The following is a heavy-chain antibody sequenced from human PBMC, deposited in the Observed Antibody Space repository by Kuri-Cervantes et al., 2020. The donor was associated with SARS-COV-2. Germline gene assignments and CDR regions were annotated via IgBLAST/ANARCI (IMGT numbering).Heavy chain of an antibody. CDR3: ASVKYIDYYYYMDV. V-gene: IGHV4-61*01. D-gene: IGHD2-15*01. CDR2: IYYSGST. CDR1: GGSISSQSYY. J-gene: IGHJ6*03. Sequence: SETLSLTCTVSGGSISSQSYYWGWIRQPPGKGLEWIGYIYYSGSTNYNPSLKSRVTISVDTSKNQFSLKLSSVTAADTAVYYCASVKYIDYYYYMDVWGKGTTVTVSS.